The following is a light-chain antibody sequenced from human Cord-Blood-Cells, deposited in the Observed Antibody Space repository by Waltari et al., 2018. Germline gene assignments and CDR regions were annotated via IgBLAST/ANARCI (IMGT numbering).Light chain of an antibody. CDR1: PSVSSSY. Sequence: EIVLTQSPGTLSLSPGERATLSCRASPSVSSSYLAWYQQKPGKAPRLLIYGASSRATGIPDRFSGSGSGTDFTLTISRLEPEDFAVYYCQQYGSSPLTFGGGTKVEIK. J-gene: IGKJ4*01. CDR2: GAS. CDR3: QQYGSSPLT. V-gene: IGKV3-20*01.